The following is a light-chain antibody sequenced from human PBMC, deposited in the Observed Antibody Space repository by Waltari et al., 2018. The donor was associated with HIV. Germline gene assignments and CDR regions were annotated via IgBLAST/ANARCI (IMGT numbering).Light chain of an antibody. CDR1: SSDIGVSNY. CDR3: SSYAPTNNFYVL. V-gene: IGLV2-8*01. CDR2: EVT. J-gene: IGLJ2*01. Sequence: QSALTPPPSASGSPGQSVTIPPPGTSSDIGVSNYFPWYQQHPGKAPKLIMTEVTKRPSGVPDRFSGSKSGNTASLTVSGLQAEDEAHYYCSSYAPTNNFYVLFGGGTALTVL.